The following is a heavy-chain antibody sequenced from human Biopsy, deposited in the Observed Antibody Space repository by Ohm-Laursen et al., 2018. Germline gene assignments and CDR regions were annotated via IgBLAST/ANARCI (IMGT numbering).Heavy chain of an antibody. V-gene: IGHV1-18*01. CDR2: ISPYNDKT. J-gene: IGHJ4*02. CDR3: ARAFCTSTTCYGLLDN. Sequence: SVKVSCKASGYTFTSYDISWVRQAPGQGLEWMGWISPYNDKTSYPPKLQDRVTMTADTSTNTAHMELRSLRSDDTAVYYCARAFCTSTTCYGLLDNWGQGAVVTVSS. D-gene: IGHD2/OR15-2a*01. CDR1: GYTFTSYD.